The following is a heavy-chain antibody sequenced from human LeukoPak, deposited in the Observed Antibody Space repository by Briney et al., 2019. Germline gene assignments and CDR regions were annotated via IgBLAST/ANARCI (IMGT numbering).Heavy chain of an antibody. D-gene: IGHD6-13*01. J-gene: IGHJ4*02. Sequence: SETLSLTCAVYGGSFSGYYWSWISQPPGKGLEWIGEINHSGSTNYNPSLKSRVTISVDTSKNQFSLKLSSVTDADTAVYYCARFGAAGIRDFDYWGQGTLVSVSS. CDR1: GGSFSGYY. CDR2: INHSGST. V-gene: IGHV4-34*01. CDR3: ARFGAAGIRDFDY.